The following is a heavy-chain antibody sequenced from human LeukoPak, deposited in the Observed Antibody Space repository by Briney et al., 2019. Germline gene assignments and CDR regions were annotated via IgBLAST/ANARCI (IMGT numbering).Heavy chain of an antibody. D-gene: IGHD1-26*01. Sequence: ASVNVSCTASGYTFTGYYMHWVRQAPGQGLEWMGWINPNSGGTNYAQKFQGRVTMTRDTSISTAYMELSRLRSDDTAVYYCARGGSGSSIFHIDYWGQGTLVTVSS. J-gene: IGHJ4*02. CDR1: GYTFTGYY. CDR2: INPNSGGT. CDR3: ARGGSGSSIFHIDY. V-gene: IGHV1-2*02.